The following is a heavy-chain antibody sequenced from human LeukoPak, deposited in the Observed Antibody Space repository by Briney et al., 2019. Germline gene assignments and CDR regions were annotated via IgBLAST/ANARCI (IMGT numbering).Heavy chain of an antibody. CDR2: IYTTGIT. J-gene: IGHJ5*02. CDR1: GGSLSTYY. Sequence: SETLSLTCTVSGGSLSTYYWNWIRQPAGKGLEWIGRIYTTGITNYNPSLKSRVTMSVDMSKNQFSLKLSSVAAADTAVYYCASSRGSYLNWFDPWGQGTLVTVSS. CDR3: ASSRGSYLNWFDP. V-gene: IGHV4-4*07. D-gene: IGHD1-26*01.